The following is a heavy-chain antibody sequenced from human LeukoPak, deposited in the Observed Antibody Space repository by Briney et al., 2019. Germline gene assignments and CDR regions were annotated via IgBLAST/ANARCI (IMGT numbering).Heavy chain of an antibody. J-gene: IGHJ4*02. Sequence: GGSRRLSCAASGFTVSSNYMSWVRQAPGKGLECVSVLYSGGSTYYADSVKGRFTISRDNSKNTLYLQMDSLRVEDTAIYYCARSVSSWYFQDYWGQGTLVTVTS. CDR1: GFTVSSNY. D-gene: IGHD6-13*01. CDR3: ARSVSSWYFQDY. V-gene: IGHV3-53*01. CDR2: LYSGGST.